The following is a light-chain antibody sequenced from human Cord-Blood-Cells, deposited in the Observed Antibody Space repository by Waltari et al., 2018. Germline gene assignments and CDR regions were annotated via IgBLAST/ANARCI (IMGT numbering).Light chain of an antibody. CDR2: DVS. V-gene: IGLV2-14*01. J-gene: IGLJ2*01. CDR3: SSYTSSSTREV. CDR1: SSDAGGYNS. Sequence: QSALNQPASVSGSPGQSTTLSCTGTSSDAGGYNSVSCYQQHPGQAPKIMIYDVSNRPSGVSNRFSGSKSGNTAALTIAGLQAEDEADYYCSSYTSSSTREVVGGGTKLTVL.